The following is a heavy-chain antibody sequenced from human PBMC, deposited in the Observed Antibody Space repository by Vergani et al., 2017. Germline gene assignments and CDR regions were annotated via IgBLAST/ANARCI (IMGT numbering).Heavy chain of an antibody. Sequence: EVQLLESGGGSAQPGESLRLSCVASGFTFSSYAMSWVRQAPGKGLEWVSAISGSGGSTYYADSVKGRFTISRDNSKNTLYLQMNSLRAEDTAVYYCAKEVSHSYGGNSGNYWGQGTLVTVSS. J-gene: IGHJ4*02. CDR3: AKEVSHSYGGNSGNY. V-gene: IGHV3-23*01. CDR1: GFTFSSYA. D-gene: IGHD4-23*01. CDR2: ISGSGGST.